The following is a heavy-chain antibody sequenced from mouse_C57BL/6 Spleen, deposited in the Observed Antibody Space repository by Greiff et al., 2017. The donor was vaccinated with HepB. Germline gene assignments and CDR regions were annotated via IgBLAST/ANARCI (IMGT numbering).Heavy chain of an antibody. CDR2: ILPGSGST. CDR1: GYTFTGYW. J-gene: IGHJ2*01. V-gene: IGHV1-9*01. CDR3: ARFLHYYGSSGYYFDY. D-gene: IGHD1-1*01. Sequence: QVQLQQSGAELMKPGASVKLSCKATGYTFTGYWIEWVKQRPGHGLEWIGEILPGSGSTNYNEKFKGKATFTADTSSNTAYMQLSSLTTEDSAIYYCARFLHYYGSSGYYFDYWGQGTTLTVSS.